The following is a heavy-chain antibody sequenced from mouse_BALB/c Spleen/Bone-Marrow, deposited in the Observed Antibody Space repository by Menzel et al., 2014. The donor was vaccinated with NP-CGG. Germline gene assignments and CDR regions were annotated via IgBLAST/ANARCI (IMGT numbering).Heavy chain of an antibody. Sequence: EVHLVESGGGLVQPGGSLKLSCTASGFDFSRYWMSWVRQAPGKGLQWIGEINPESSTVNYTPSLKDKFTISRDNAKNALYLQVSKVRSEDTALYYCTRLTYYGLSDYWGQGTTLTVSS. CDR1: GFDFSRYW. J-gene: IGHJ2*01. CDR2: INPESSTV. D-gene: IGHD1-2*01. CDR3: TRLTYYGLSDY. V-gene: IGHV4-1*02.